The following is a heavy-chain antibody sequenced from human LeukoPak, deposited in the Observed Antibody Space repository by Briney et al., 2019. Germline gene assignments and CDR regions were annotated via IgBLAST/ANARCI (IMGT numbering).Heavy chain of an antibody. Sequence: ASVKVSCKASGYTFTGKYMHWVRQAPGQGLEWMGWINPNTGGTNCAQKFQGRVTMTRDTSITTAYMELSSLRSDDTAVYYCARDLGGYCSGDSCLDAFDIWGQGTMVTVSS. V-gene: IGHV1-2*02. J-gene: IGHJ3*02. D-gene: IGHD2-15*01. CDR3: ARDLGGYCSGDSCLDAFDI. CDR2: INPNTGGT. CDR1: GYTFTGKY.